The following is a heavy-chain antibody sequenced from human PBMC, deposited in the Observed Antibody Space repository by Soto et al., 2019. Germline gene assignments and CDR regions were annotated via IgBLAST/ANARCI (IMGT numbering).Heavy chain of an antibody. Sequence: SETLSLTCTVSGGSISSYDWSWIRQPPGKGLEWIGYIYYSGSTYYNPSLKSRVTISVDTSKNQFSLKLSSVTAADTAVYYCASHALAAAAPFDYWGQGTLVTVSS. V-gene: IGHV4-59*08. CDR1: GGSISSYD. J-gene: IGHJ4*02. CDR3: ASHALAAAAPFDY. D-gene: IGHD6-13*01. CDR2: IYYSGST.